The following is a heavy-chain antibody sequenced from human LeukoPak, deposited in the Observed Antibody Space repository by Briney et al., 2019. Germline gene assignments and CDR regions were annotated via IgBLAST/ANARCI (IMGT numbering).Heavy chain of an antibody. J-gene: IGHJ5*02. CDR2: FDPEDGET. Sequence: ASVKVSCKVSGYTLTELSMHWVRQAPGKGLEWMGGFDPEDGETIYAQKFQGRVTMTEDTSTDTAYMELSSLRSEDTAVYYCATRYYYGSGSRFNWFDPWGQGTLVTVSS. D-gene: IGHD3-10*01. CDR3: ATRYYYGSGSRFNWFDP. CDR1: GYTLTELS. V-gene: IGHV1-24*01.